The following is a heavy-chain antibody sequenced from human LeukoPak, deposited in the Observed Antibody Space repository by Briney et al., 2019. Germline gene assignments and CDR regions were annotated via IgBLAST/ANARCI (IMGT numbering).Heavy chain of an antibody. CDR1: GFTFSTYT. V-gene: IGHV3-30*18. CDR3: AKEGTPQVSTWYDL. Sequence: GGSLRLSCAASGFTFSTYTMNWVRQAPGKGLEWVAVISYEGGTQHYADSVKGRFIISRDNPRNTLYLQMNILRIEDTAVYYCAKEGTPQVSTWYDLWGQGTQVIVSS. J-gene: IGHJ5*02. D-gene: IGHD3-10*01. CDR2: ISYEGGTQ.